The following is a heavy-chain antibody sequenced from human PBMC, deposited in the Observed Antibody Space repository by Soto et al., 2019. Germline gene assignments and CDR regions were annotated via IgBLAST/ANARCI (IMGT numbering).Heavy chain of an antibody. Sequence: ASVTVSCTASGYTFTSYYMHWVRQAPGQGLEWMGIINPSGGSTSYAQKFQGRVTMTRDTSTSTVYMELSSLRSEDTAVYYCARGGEIVVVITWDFDYWGQGTLVTVSS. D-gene: IGHD3-22*01. J-gene: IGHJ4*02. V-gene: IGHV1-46*01. CDR2: INPSGGST. CDR1: GYTFTSYY. CDR3: ARGGEIVVVITWDFDY.